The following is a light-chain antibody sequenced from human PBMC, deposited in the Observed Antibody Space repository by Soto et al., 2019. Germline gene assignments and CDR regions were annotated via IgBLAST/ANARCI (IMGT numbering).Light chain of an antibody. CDR1: QSIGDS. J-gene: IGKJ1*01. CDR3: QQYSSSTT. V-gene: IGKV1-5*01. CDR2: DVS. Sequence: DSQMTLSPSTLSASVGDRVTITCRASQSIGDSLAWYQQKPGKAPYLLISDVSSLERGVPSRFSGSGSGTEFTLTISSLQPDDFASYYCQQYSSSTTFGQGTKVDI.